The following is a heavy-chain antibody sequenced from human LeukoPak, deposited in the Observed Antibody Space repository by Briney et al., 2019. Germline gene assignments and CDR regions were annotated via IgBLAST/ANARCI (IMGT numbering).Heavy chain of an antibody. V-gene: IGHV3-23*01. CDR3: AKEDGLSYYDY. D-gene: IGHD3/OR15-3a*01. J-gene: IGHJ4*02. Sequence: GGSLRLSCAASGFTYSSYAMSWVRQAPGKGLGWVSSIGGRGDNTYYADSVRGRFTISRDNSKNTLYLQMNSLRAEDTALYHCAKEDGLSYYDYWGQGALVTVSS. CDR1: GFTYSSYA. CDR2: IGGRGDNT.